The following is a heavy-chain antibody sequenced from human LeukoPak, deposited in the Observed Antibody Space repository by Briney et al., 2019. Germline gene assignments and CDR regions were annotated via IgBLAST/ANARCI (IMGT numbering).Heavy chain of an antibody. J-gene: IGHJ5*02. CDR2: ISGSGGGT. D-gene: IGHD4-17*01. CDR3: AKDRGDYGDRLRFDP. Sequence: GGSLRLSCAASGFTFRSYAMSWVRQAPGKGLEWVSAISGSGGGTYYADSVKGRFTISRDNSKSTLYLQMNSLRAEDTAVYYCAKDRGDYGDRLRFDPWGQGTLVTVSS. CDR1: GFTFRSYA. V-gene: IGHV3-23*01.